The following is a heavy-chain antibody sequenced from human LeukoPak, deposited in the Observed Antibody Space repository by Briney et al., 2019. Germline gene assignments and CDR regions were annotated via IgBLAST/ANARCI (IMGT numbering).Heavy chain of an antibody. CDR3: ARGAGFGELLGYYFDY. J-gene: IGHJ4*02. CDR2: IYHSGST. D-gene: IGHD3-10*01. CDR1: GGSISSGGYS. V-gene: IGHV4-30-2*01. Sequence: SQTLSLTCAVSGGSISSGGYSGSWIRQPPGKGLEWIGYIYHSGSTYYNPSLKSRVTISVDRSKNQFSLKLSSVTAADTAVYYCARGAGFGELLGYYFDYWGQGTLVTVSS.